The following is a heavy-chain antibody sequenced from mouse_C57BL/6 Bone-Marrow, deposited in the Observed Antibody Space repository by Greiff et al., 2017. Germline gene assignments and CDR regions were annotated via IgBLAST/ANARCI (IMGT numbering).Heavy chain of an antibody. Sequence: VQLQQSGPELVKPGASVKISCKASGYSFTGYYMHWVKQSHGNILDWIGYIYPYNGVSSYNQKFKGKATLTVDKSSSTAYMELRSLTSEDSAVYYGARERNYYGSRGNFDYWGQGTTRTVSS. CDR2: IYPYNGVS. CDR1: GYSFTGYY. CDR3: ARERNYYGSRGNFDY. D-gene: IGHD1-1*01. J-gene: IGHJ2*01. V-gene: IGHV1-31*01.